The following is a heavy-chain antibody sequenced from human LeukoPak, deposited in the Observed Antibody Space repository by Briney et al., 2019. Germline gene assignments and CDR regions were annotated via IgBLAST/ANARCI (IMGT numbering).Heavy chain of an antibody. CDR3: ARERSYAFDI. J-gene: IGHJ3*02. V-gene: IGHV3-21*01. CDR2: ISSSSSYI. Sequence: GGSLRLSCAASGFTFSNYAMSWVRQAPGKGLEWVSSISSSSSYIYYADSVKGRFTISRDNAKDSLYLQMNSLRAEDTAVYYCARERSYAFDIWGQGTMVTVSS. CDR1: GFTFSNYA.